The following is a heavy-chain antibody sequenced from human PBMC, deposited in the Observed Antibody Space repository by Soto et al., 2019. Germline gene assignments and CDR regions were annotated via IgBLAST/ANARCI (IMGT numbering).Heavy chain of an antibody. CDR1: GYTFASYA. J-gene: IGHJ6*02. Sequence: ASVKVSCKASGYTFASYAISWMRQAPGQGLEWMGWISAYNGNTNYAQKLQGRVTMTTDTSTSTAYMELRSLRSDDTAVYYCARDHTSIFDPMEVPYALAVWGQGTTVTVSS. CDR3: ARDHTSIFDPMEVPYALAV. CDR2: ISAYNGNT. D-gene: IGHD3-3*01. V-gene: IGHV1-18*01.